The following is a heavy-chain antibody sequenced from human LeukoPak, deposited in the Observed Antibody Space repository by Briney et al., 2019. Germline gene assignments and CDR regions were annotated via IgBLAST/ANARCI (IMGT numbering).Heavy chain of an antibody. CDR3: AKGPPRLWLYLVDY. CDR1: GFTFSSYA. J-gene: IGHJ4*02. Sequence: GGSLRLSCAAPGFTFSSYAMSWVRQAPGKGLEWVSAISGGGGSTYYADSVKGRFTISSDNSKNTLYLQMNSLRAEDTAVYYCAKGPPRLWLYLVDYWGQGTLVTVSS. D-gene: IGHD5-18*01. CDR2: ISGGGGST. V-gene: IGHV3-23*01.